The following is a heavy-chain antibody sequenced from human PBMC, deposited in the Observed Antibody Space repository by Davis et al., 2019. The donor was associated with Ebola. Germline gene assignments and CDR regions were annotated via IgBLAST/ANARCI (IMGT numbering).Heavy chain of an antibody. CDR2: IYPGDSDT. CDR1: GYSFANFW. D-gene: IGHD5-12*01. Sequence: PGGSLRLSCKASGYSFANFWIGWVRQMPGKGLEWMGIIYPGDSDTRYSPSFQGQVTISADKSISTAYLQWSSLKASDTAMYYCARPVATRPYDAFDIWGQGTMVTVSS. V-gene: IGHV5-51*01. J-gene: IGHJ3*02. CDR3: ARPVATRPYDAFDI.